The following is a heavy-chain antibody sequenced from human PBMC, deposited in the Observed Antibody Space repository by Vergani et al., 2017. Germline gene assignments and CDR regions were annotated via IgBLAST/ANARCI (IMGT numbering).Heavy chain of an antibody. J-gene: IGHJ6*02. D-gene: IGHD2-15*01. V-gene: IGHV4-34*01. CDR3: ARGLTVVVVAATRGMDV. Sequence: QVQLQQWGAGLLKPSETLSLTCAVYGGSFSGYYWSWIRQPPGKGLELIGEINHSGSTNYNPSLKSRVTISVDTSKNQFSLKLSSVTAADTAVYYCARGLTVVVVAATRGMDVWGQGTTVTVSS. CDR2: INHSGST. CDR1: GGSFSGYY.